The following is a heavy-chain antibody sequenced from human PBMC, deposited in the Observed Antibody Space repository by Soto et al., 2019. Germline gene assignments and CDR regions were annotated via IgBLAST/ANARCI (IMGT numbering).Heavy chain of an antibody. V-gene: IGHV3-48*01. D-gene: IGHD2-21*02. CDR1: GFTFSDYW. CDR2: ISSSSSTI. Sequence: PGGSLRLSCAVSGFTFSDYWMSWVRQAPGKGLEWVSFISSSSSTIYYADSVKGRFTISRDNAKNSLYLQMNSLKTEDTAVYYCTRDSGCGGDCYENYFDYWGQGTLVTVSS. CDR3: TRDSGCGGDCYENYFDY. J-gene: IGHJ4*02.